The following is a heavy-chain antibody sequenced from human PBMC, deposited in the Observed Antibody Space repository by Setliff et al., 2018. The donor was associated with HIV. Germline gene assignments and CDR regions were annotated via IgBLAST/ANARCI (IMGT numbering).Heavy chain of an antibody. CDR2: MNPKSGNT. CDR1: GYTFTSYD. Sequence: ASVKVSCKASGYTFTSYDINWVRQATGQGLEWMGWMNPKSGNTGYAQKFQGRITMTRDTSISTAYMELRSLKSEDTAVYYCAKGGHYSQLSGCSFADTACSWNGLW. D-gene: IGHD5-18*01. J-gene: IGHJ2*01. V-gene: IGHV1-8*01. CDR3: AKGGHYSQLSGCSFADTACSWNGL.